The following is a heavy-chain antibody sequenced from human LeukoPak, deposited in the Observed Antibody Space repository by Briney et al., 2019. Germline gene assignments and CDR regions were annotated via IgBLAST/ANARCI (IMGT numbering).Heavy chain of an antibody. V-gene: IGHV4-39*07. CDR3: ARVEMATIPYFDY. Sequence: SETLSLTCTVSGGSINSSSYYWGWIRQPPGKGVEWIGSIYYSGSTYYNPSLKSRVTITVDTSKNQFSLKLSSVTAADTAVYYCARVEMATIPYFDYWGQGTLVTVSS. D-gene: IGHD5-24*01. J-gene: IGHJ4*02. CDR2: IYYSGST. CDR1: GGSINSSSYY.